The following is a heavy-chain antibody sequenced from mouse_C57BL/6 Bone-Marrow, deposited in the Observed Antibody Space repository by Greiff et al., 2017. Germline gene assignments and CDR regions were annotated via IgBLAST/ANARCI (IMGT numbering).Heavy chain of an antibody. J-gene: IGHJ2*01. CDR2: IYPRDGST. CDR1: GYTFTDYT. V-gene: IGHV1-78*01. Sequence: VQLQQSDAELVKPGASVKISCKASGYTFTDYTIHWMKQRPEQGLEWIGYIYPRDGSTKYNEKFKGKATLTADKSSSTAYMQLNSLTSEDSAVYYCARRVDYYGFDYWGQGTTLTVSS. D-gene: IGHD1-1*01. CDR3: ARRVDYYGFDY.